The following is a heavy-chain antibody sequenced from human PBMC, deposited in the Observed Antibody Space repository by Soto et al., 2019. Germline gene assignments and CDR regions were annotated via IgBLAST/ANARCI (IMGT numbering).Heavy chain of an antibody. J-gene: IGHJ4*02. Sequence: EVQLVESGGGLVKPGGSLRLSCAASGFTFSSYSMNWVRQAPGKGLEWVSSISSSSSYIYYAESVKGRFTISRDNAKNSLYLQMNSLRAEDTAVYYCARYISSGSAGYWGQGTLVTVSS. CDR2: ISSSSSYI. CDR3: ARYISSGSAGY. CDR1: GFTFSSYS. D-gene: IGHD6-19*01. V-gene: IGHV3-21*01.